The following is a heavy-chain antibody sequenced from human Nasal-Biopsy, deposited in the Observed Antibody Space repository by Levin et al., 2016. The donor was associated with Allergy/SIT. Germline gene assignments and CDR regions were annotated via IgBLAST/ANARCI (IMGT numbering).Heavy chain of an antibody. CDR1: GYRFSDYW. D-gene: IGHD2-15*01. J-gene: IGHJ6*02. Sequence: GESLKISCQASGYRFSDYWIAWVRLVPGKGLEWMGSIFPGDSDAKYSPSFQGQVTLSVDNSISTAFMQWSSLRASDNGIFYCARSGSSPYYGVDIWGQGTTVTVSS. CDR3: ARSGSSPYYGVDI. CDR2: IFPGDSDA. V-gene: IGHV5-51*01.